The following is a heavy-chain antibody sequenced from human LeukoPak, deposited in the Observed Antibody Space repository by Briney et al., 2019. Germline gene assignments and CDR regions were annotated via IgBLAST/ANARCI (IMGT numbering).Heavy chain of an antibody. V-gene: IGHV1-69*04. J-gene: IGHJ4*02. D-gene: IGHD6-19*01. Sequence: SVTVSCKASGGTFSSYAISWVRQAPGQGLEWMGRIIPILGIANYAQKFQGRVTITADKSTSTAYMELSSLRSEDTAVYYCARRYSSGWYYFDYWGQGTLVTVSS. CDR3: ARRYSSGWYYFDY. CDR2: IIPILGIA. CDR1: GGTFSSYA.